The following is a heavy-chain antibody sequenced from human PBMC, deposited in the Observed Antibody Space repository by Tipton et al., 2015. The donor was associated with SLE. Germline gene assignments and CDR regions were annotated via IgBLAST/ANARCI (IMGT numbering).Heavy chain of an antibody. CDR2: IYYSGTT. Sequence: TLSLTCTVSGGSFTSFYWSWIRQPPGKGLEWIGCIYYSGTTIYNPSLNSRVTMSVDTSKNQFSLKLTSVTAAVTAVYYCARGFRYSSGPGAYWGQGTLVTASS. CDR3: ARGFRYSSGPGAY. V-gene: IGHV4-59*01. CDR1: GGSFTSFY. J-gene: IGHJ4*02. D-gene: IGHD3-22*01.